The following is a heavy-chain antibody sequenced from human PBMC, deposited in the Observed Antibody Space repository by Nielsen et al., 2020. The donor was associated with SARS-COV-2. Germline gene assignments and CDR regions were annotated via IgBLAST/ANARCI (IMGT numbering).Heavy chain of an antibody. CDR1: GGSISSYY. Sequence: SETLSLTCTVSGGSISSYYWSWIRQPPGKGLEWIGEINHSGSTNYNPSLKSRVTISVDTSKNQFSLKLSSVTAADTAVYYCARASGYYGMDVWGQGTTVTVSS. D-gene: IGHD3-3*01. CDR2: INHSGST. V-gene: IGHV4-34*01. CDR3: ARASGYYGMDV. J-gene: IGHJ6*02.